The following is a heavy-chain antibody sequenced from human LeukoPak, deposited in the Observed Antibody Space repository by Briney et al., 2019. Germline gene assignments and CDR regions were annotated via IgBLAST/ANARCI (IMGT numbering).Heavy chain of an antibody. CDR2: INPGGGST. D-gene: IGHD3-22*01. CDR1: GYTFTSNY. CDR3: ARDLVYYYDSSGSFDY. J-gene: IGHJ4*02. Sequence: ASVKVSCKAFGYTFTSNYMHWVRQAPGQGLEWMGIINPGGGSTSYAQKFQGRVTMTRDMSTSTVYMELSSLRSEDTAVYYCARDLVYYYDSSGSFDYWGQGTLVTVSS. V-gene: IGHV1-46*01.